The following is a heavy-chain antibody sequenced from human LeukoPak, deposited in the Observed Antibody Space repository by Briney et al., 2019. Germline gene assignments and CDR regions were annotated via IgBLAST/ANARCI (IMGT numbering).Heavy chain of an antibody. D-gene: IGHD6-13*01. CDR2: ISSSGNT. V-gene: IGHV3-23*01. Sequence: GGSLRLSCAASGFTFSRSAMTWVRQTPGKGLDWVSSISSSGNTYYADSVKGRFTISRYNSKNMLYLQMNSLRAEDTAVYYCVKGRISEDGLDFWGQGTLVTVSS. CDR3: VKGRISEDGLDF. CDR1: GFTFSRSA. J-gene: IGHJ4*02.